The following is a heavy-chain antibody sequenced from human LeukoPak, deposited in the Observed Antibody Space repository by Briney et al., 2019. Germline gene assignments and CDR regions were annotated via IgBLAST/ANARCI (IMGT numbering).Heavy chain of an antibody. D-gene: IGHD3-22*01. J-gene: IGHJ4*02. CDR3: ARDRTTYYYDSSGYGPFDY. V-gene: IGHV1-69*01. CDR2: IIPIFGTA. Sequence: SVKVSCKASGGTFSSYAISWVRQAPGQGLEWMGGIIPIFGTANYAQKFQGRVTITADESTSTAYMELSSLRSEDTAVCYCARDRTTYYYDSSGYGPFDYWGQGTLVTVSS. CDR1: GGTFSSYA.